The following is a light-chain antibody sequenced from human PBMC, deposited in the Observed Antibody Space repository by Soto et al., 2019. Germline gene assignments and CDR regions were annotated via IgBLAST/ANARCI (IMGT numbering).Light chain of an antibody. CDR2: GAS. Sequence: EIVMTQSPATLSVSPGERATLSCRASQSVSSNLAWYQQKPSQAPRLLIYGASTRATGIPARFSGSGSGTEFTLTISSLQSEDFAVYYCQQYKTWPKTFGQGTKVDIK. CDR1: QSVSSN. J-gene: IGKJ1*01. CDR3: QQYKTWPKT. V-gene: IGKV3-15*01.